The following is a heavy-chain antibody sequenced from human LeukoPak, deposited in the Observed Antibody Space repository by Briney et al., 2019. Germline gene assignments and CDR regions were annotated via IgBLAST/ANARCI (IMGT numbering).Heavy chain of an antibody. CDR2: IKQDGREK. Sequence: GGSLRLSCAASGFTFSSDWMSWVRQAPGKGLEWVANIKQDGREKYYVDSVKGRFTISRDNAKNSLYLQMNGLRAEDTAVYYCAKDSSSWPPVNLFSDYWGQGTLVTVSS. J-gene: IGHJ4*02. V-gene: IGHV3-7*01. D-gene: IGHD6-13*01. CDR3: AKDSSSWPPVNLFSDY. CDR1: GFTFSSDW.